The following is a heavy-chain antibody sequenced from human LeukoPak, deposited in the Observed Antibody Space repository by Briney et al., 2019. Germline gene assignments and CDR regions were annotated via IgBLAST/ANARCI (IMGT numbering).Heavy chain of an antibody. J-gene: IGHJ3*01. V-gene: IGHV5-51*01. Sequence: GESLKISCKGSGYSFTSHWIGWVRQMPGKGLEWMGIVNPDDSDTRYSPSFQGQVTISADKSVRTAYLQWSSLKASDTAMYYCARPNITSYYDSRGYDAFDVWGQGTMVTVSS. CDR2: VNPDDSDT. D-gene: IGHD3-22*01. CDR1: GYSFTSHW. CDR3: ARPNITSYYDSRGYDAFDV.